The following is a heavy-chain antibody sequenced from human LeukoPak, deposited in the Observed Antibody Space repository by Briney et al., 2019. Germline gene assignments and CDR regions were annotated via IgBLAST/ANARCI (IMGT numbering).Heavy chain of an antibody. Sequence: SETLSLTCTVSGGSISSYYWSWIRQPPGKGLEWIGYIYYSGSTNYNPFLKSRVTISVDTSKNQFSLKLSSVTAADTAVYYCARDVFGSLDAFDIWGQGTMVTVSS. CDR3: ARDVFGSLDAFDI. CDR2: IYYSGST. D-gene: IGHD3-3*01. J-gene: IGHJ3*02. V-gene: IGHV4-59*01. CDR1: GGSISSYY.